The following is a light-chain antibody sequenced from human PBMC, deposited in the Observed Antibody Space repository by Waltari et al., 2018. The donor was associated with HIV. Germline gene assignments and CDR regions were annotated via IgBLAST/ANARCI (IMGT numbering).Light chain of an antibody. J-gene: IGLJ1*01. CDR2: NVS. V-gene: IGLV2-11*01. CDR1: SSDVGVYDF. CDR3: CSYAGSYSYV. Sequence: QSALTQPRSLSGSPGQSVTISCTGSSSDVGVYDFVSWYQQYPGKAPNLIIFNVSKRPSGVPDRFSGSKSGNTASLTISGLQAEDEADYHCCSYAGSYSYVFGTGTQVTVL.